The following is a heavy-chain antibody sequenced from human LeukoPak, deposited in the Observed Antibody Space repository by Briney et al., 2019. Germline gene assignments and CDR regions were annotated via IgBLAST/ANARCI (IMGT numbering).Heavy chain of an antibody. CDR2: ISSRSSYI. D-gene: IGHD4/OR15-4a*01. J-gene: IGHJ4*02. CDR1: GFTFSSYS. CDR3: ARFQGAHY. Sequence: GGSLRLSCAASGFTFSSYSMDWVRQAPGMGLEWVSSISSRSSYIHYADSVKGRFTISRDHTKNSLYLQMNSLRAEDTAVYYCARFQGAHYWGQGTLVTVSS. V-gene: IGHV3-21*01.